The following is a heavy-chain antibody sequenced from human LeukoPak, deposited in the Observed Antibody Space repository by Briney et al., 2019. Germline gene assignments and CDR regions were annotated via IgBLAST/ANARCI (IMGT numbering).Heavy chain of an antibody. V-gene: IGHV4-4*02. CDR2: IYHSGST. J-gene: IGHJ5*02. Sequence: SETLSLTCAVSGGSISSSNWWSWVRQPPGKGLEWIGEIYHSGSTNYNPSLESRVTISVDKSKNQFSLKLSSVTAADTAVYYCARVGIVVVPAATRWFDPWGQGTLVTVSS. CDR1: GGSISSSNW. CDR3: ARVGIVVVPAATRWFDP. D-gene: IGHD2-2*01.